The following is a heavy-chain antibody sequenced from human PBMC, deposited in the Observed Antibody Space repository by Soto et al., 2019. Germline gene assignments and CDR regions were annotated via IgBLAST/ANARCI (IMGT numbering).Heavy chain of an antibody. J-gene: IGHJ6*02. D-gene: IGHD2-2*01. CDR1: GGSISSSNYY. CDR2: IYYSGNT. Sequence: QLQLQESGPGLMKPSETLSLTCTVSGGSISSSNYYWGWIRQPPGKGLEWIGSIYYSGNTYYNPSLKSRAPMSVDTSKNQFSLKLSSVTAADTAVYYCARLGGYCSTTGCYGYYAMDVWGQGTTVTVSS. CDR3: ARLGGYCSTTGCYGYYAMDV. V-gene: IGHV4-39*01.